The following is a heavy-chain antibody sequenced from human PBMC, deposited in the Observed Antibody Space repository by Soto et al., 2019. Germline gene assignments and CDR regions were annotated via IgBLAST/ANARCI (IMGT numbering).Heavy chain of an antibody. V-gene: IGHV3-7*03. Sequence: EVQLVESGGGLVQRGGSLRLSCAASGFNFNTYWMYWVRQAPGKGLEWVANIDTDGSRKNYVDSVKGRFIISRDNAKNSLLLQMNSLRADDTAVYYCGRVPLDGNYANGVDVWGQGTTVTVSS. CDR1: GFNFNTYW. CDR3: GRVPLDGNYANGVDV. J-gene: IGHJ6*02. D-gene: IGHD4-17*01. CDR2: IDTDGSRK.